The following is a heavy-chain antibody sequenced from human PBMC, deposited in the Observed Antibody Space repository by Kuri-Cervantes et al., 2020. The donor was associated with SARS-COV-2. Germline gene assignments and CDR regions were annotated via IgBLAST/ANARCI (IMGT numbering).Heavy chain of an antibody. D-gene: IGHD6-13*01. Sequence: GESLKISCAASGFTVGSNYMCWVRQAPGKGLEWVSSISSSSSYIYYADSVKGRFTTSRDNAKNSLYLQMNSLRAEDTAVYYCARERVLYSSSWYGMDVWGQGTTVTVSS. CDR2: ISSSSSYI. CDR3: ARERVLYSSSWYGMDV. J-gene: IGHJ6*02. V-gene: IGHV3-21*01. CDR1: GFTVGSNY.